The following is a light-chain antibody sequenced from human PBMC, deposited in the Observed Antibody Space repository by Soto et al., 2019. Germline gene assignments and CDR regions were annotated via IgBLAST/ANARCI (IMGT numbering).Light chain of an antibody. CDR3: SSYTSSSTLEV. Sequence: QSALTQPASVSGSPGQSITISCTGTSSDVGGYNYVSWYQQHPGKAPKLMIYEVSNRPSGVSNRFSGSKSGNTASLTIPGLQAEDEADYYCSSYTSSSTLEVFGGGTKVTVL. CDR2: EVS. V-gene: IGLV2-14*01. CDR1: SSDVGGYNY. J-gene: IGLJ2*01.